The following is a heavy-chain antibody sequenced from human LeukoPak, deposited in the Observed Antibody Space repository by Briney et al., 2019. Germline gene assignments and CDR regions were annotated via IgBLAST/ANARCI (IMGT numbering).Heavy chain of an antibody. V-gene: IGHV3-7*01. Sequence: GGYLRLSCSASGFTFSRFWMSWVRQAQGKGLEYVALIKQGGSEIYHMDSVKGRFTISRDDATNSLYLQMNSLRVEDTALYYCARDRESESDSEGDYWGQGTLVTVSS. CDR1: GFTFSRFW. J-gene: IGHJ4*02. D-gene: IGHD4-11*01. CDR2: IKQGGSEI. CDR3: ARDRESESDSEGDY.